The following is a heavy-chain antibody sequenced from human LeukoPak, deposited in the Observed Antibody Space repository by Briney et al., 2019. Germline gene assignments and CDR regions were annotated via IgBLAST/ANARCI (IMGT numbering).Heavy chain of an antibody. CDR3: AGVIAVAGMDYFDY. D-gene: IGHD6-19*01. CDR2: IYTSGST. CDR1: GGSISSYY. Sequence: SETLSLTCTVSGGSISSYYWSWIRQPAGKGLEWIGRIYTSGSTNYNPSLKSRVTMSVDTSKNQFSLKLSSVTAADTAVYYCAGVIAVAGMDYFDYWGQGTLVTVSS. V-gene: IGHV4-4*07. J-gene: IGHJ4*02.